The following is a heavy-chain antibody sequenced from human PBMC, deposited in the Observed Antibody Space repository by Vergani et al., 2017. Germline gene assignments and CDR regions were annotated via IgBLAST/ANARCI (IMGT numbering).Heavy chain of an antibody. CDR1: GFTFSSHG. CDR3: GRDAFKGKPDVVDI. CDR2: IWYDGSNK. V-gene: IGHV3-33*01. Sequence: QVQLVESEGGVVQPGRSLTLSCVASGFTFSSHGMHWVRQAPGKGLEWVAVIWYDGSNKYYGDSVKGRFTISRDNSKNTLYLQMNSLRVEDTAVYYCGRDAFKGKPDVVDIWGQGTMVTVSS. J-gene: IGHJ3*02.